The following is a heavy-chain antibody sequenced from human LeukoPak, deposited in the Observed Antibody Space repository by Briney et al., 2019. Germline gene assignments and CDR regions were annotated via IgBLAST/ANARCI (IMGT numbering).Heavy chain of an antibody. Sequence: SETLSLTCTVSGASFSSGDQYWNWIRQSPGKGLEWIGSLHPSGNLYNNPSLESRVTMSVDTSKNQFSLNLNSVTAADTAVYFCSRGLDSRKLGYRGQGTLVTVSS. CDR3: SRGLDSRKLGY. CDR2: LHPSGNL. CDR1: GASFSSGDQY. J-gene: IGHJ4*02. V-gene: IGHV4-31*03. D-gene: IGHD3-22*01.